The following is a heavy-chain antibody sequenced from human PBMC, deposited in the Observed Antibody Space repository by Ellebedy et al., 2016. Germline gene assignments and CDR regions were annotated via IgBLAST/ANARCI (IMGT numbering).Heavy chain of an antibody. Sequence: GESLKISXAASGFTFSSYGMHWVRQAPGKGLEWVALISDDGNSKFYADSVKGRFTLSRDNSKNTVSLQMNSLKIEDTAVYYCTTLDGDYYYYYGLDVWGQGTTVTVSS. CDR3: TTLDGDYYYYYGLDV. V-gene: IGHV3-30*03. J-gene: IGHJ6*02. CDR1: GFTFSSYG. CDR2: ISDDGNSK. D-gene: IGHD3-10*01.